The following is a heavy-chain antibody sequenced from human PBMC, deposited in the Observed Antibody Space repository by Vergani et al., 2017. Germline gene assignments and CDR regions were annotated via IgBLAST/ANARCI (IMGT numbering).Heavy chain of an antibody. CDR1: GYSFSRYW. Sequence: EVQLEQSGAAVKKPGESLEISCKGSGYSFSRYWIAWVRERPGQGLEWMGMIYPGNSETRNNPSFRGQVTMSVDKSISTAYLQWSSLKASDSAMYYCARVYCRGMSCAGTDYFYHIDVWGKGTTVTVS. V-gene: IGHV5-51*03. CDR3: ARVYCRGMSCAGTDYFYHIDV. D-gene: IGHD3/OR15-3a*01. J-gene: IGHJ6*03. CDR2: IYPGNSET.